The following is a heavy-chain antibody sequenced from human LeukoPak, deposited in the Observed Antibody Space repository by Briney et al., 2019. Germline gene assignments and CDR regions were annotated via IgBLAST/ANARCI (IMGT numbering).Heavy chain of an antibody. J-gene: IGHJ4*02. V-gene: IGHV3-53*01. Sequence: PGGSLRLSCAASGFTVSSNYMSWVRQAPGKGLEWVSVIYSGGSTYYADSVKDRFTISRDNSKNTLYLQMNSLRAEDTAVYYCARDLYSSGWYVDYWGQGTLVTVSS. CDR1: GFTVSSNY. D-gene: IGHD6-19*01. CDR3: ARDLYSSGWYVDY. CDR2: IYSGGST.